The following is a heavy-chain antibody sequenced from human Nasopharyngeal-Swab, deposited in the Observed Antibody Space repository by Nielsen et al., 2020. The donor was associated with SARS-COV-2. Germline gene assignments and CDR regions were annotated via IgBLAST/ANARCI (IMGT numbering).Heavy chain of an antibody. CDR3: AREGDY. CDR2: IKNRNNYT. Sequence: GESLKISCAASGFTFSDYYMAWVRQAPGKGLEWVSCIKNRNNYTYYADSVKGRFTISRDNAKNSLYLQMNSLRAEDTAVYYCAREGDYWGQGTLVTVSS. CDR1: GFTFSDYY. J-gene: IGHJ4*02. V-gene: IGHV3-11*06.